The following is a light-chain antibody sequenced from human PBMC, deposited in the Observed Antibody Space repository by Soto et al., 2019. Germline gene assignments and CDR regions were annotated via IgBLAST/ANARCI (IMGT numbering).Light chain of an antibody. Sequence: EIVMTQSPATLSVSPGERATLSCRAIHSVGSNLAWYQQKPGQAPRLLIYGASTRATGIPARFSGSGSGTDFTLTISRLEPEDFAVYYCQQRRSWPPTITFGQGTRLEIK. CDR2: GAS. V-gene: IGKV3-15*01. CDR1: HSVGSN. CDR3: QQRRSWPPTIT. J-gene: IGKJ5*01.